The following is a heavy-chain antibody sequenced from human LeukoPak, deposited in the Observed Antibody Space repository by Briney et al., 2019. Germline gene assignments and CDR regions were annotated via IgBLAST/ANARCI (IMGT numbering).Heavy chain of an antibody. CDR2: INHSVIT. CDR3: ARSTIRYLPGI. D-gene: IGHD3-9*01. V-gene: IGHV4-34*01. Sequence: SGTLSLTCAVYGGSFSGYYWSWVRQPPGKGLEGIGEINHSVITNYNPSLKSRVTISVDTSKNQFSLKLSSVTAADTAVYYCARSTIRYLPGIWGQGTMVTVSS. J-gene: IGHJ3*02. CDR1: GGSFSGYY.